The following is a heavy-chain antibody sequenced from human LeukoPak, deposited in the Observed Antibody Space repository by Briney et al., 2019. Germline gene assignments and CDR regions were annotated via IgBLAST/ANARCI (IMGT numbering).Heavy chain of an antibody. J-gene: IGHJ4*02. D-gene: IGHD2-15*01. CDR1: GFTVSSNY. CDR3: ARDSAGGWSFDY. CDR2: IYSGGST. Sequence: GGSLRLSCAASGFTVSSNYMSWVRQAPGKGLEWVSVIYSGGSTYYADSVKGRFTISRHNSKSTLYLQMNSLRAEDTAVYYCARDSAGGWSFDYWGQGTLVTVSS. V-gene: IGHV3-53*04.